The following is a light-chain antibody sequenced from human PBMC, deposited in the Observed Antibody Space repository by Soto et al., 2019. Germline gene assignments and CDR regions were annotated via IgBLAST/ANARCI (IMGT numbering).Light chain of an antibody. J-gene: IGKJ1*01. CDR3: LQHHTFPWT. Sequence: DIQMTQSPSSLSASVGDRVTITCRASQGVGNHLAWYQQKPGEAPKRLVYDVSSLQSGVPSRFSGRGSGTEFTLTITSLQHEDLVRYYCLQHHTFPWTFGQGTKVEMK. CDR2: DVS. V-gene: IGKV1-17*01. CDR1: QGVGNH.